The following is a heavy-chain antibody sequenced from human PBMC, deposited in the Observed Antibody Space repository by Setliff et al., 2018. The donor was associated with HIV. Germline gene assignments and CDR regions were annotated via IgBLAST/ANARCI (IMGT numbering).Heavy chain of an antibody. Sequence: SETLSLTCTVSPESISSNNYYWAWIRQPPGKGLEWIGCIFYGGTVYHSGRMYFNPSLKSRVTISVDMSQNQFSLKVTSVTAADTAVYYCAREPRVRGTLDFWGQGTLVTVSS. V-gene: IGHV4-39*07. J-gene: IGHJ4*02. CDR2: IFYGGTV. CDR3: AREPRVRGTLDF. CDR1: PESISSNNYY. D-gene: IGHD2-15*01.